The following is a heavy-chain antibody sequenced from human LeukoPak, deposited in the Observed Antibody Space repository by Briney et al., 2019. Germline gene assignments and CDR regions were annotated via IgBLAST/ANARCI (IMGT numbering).Heavy chain of an antibody. CDR1: GFTFSSYW. CDR2: INSGESST. J-gene: IGHJ4*02. V-gene: IGHV3-74*01. D-gene: IGHD5-12*01. Sequence: GGSLRLSCAASGFTFSSYWMHWVRQAPGKGLVWISHINSGESSTSYADSVKGRLTISRDNAKNTLYLQMNSLRAEDTAVYYCARSLYSCSLNDYWGQGTLVTVSS. CDR3: ARSLYSCSLNDY.